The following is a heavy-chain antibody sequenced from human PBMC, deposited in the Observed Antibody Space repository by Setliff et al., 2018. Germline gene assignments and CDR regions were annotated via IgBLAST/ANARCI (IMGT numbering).Heavy chain of an antibody. CDR2: LIPFFGTT. CDR3: ARDSRQWLEGGASGDMDI. J-gene: IGHJ3*02. Sequence: SVKVSCKTSGGTFSSFAVSWVRQAPGQRPEWMGRLIPFFGTTIYAQRFQGRVTITADESTTTVFMELDSLRSEDTAIYYCARDSRQWLEGGASGDMDIWGQGTMVTVS. CDR1: GGTFSSFA. V-gene: IGHV1-69*13. D-gene: IGHD6-19*01.